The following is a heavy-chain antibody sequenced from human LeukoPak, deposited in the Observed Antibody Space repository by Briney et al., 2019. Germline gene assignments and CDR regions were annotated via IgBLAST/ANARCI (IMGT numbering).Heavy chain of an antibody. CDR1: GFTFSSYS. J-gene: IGHJ4*02. Sequence: GGSLRLSCAASGFTFSSYSMNWVRQAPGKGLEWVSSISSSSSYIYYADSVKGRFTISRENAKNSLYLQMNSLRAGDTAVYYCAGVSPDYGGYFDYWGQGTLLTVSS. V-gene: IGHV3-21*01. D-gene: IGHD4-23*01. CDR2: ISSSSSYI. CDR3: AGVSPDYGGYFDY.